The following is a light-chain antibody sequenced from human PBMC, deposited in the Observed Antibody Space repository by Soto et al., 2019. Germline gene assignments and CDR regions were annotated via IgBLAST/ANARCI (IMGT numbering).Light chain of an antibody. CDR1: SGGIASNH. CDR2: EHN. J-gene: IGLJ2*01. CDR3: QSYDSNFVL. Sequence: NFMLTQPHSVSESPGETVTISCTRTSGGIASNHVQWYQQRPGSAPTIVIYEHNQRPSGVPDRFSGSTDGSSNSASLTISGLQTEDEADYYCQSYDSNFVLFGGGTKLTVL. V-gene: IGLV6-57*04.